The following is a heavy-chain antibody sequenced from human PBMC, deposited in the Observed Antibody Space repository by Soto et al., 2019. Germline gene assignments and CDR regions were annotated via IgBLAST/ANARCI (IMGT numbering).Heavy chain of an antibody. Sequence: QEQLVESGGGVVQPGRSLRLYCAASGFTFSSYGMHWVRQAPGKGLEWVAVIWYDGSNKYYADSVKGRFTISRDNSKNTLYLQMNSLRAEDTAVYYCARELYYDSSHDAFDIWGQGTMVTVSS. CDR3: ARELYYDSSHDAFDI. CDR1: GFTFSSYG. CDR2: IWYDGSNK. V-gene: IGHV3-33*01. D-gene: IGHD3-22*01. J-gene: IGHJ3*02.